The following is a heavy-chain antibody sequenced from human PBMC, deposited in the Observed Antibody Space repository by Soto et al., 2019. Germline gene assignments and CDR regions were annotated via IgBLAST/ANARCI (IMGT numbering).Heavy chain of an antibody. CDR1: GYTFTGCY. Sequence: GASVKVSCKASGYTFTGCYMHWVRQAPGQGLEWMGWINPNSGGTNYAQKFQGWVTMTRDTSISTAYMELSRLRSDDTAVYYCARTLYGDYAPRYFDYWGQGTLVTVSS. J-gene: IGHJ4*02. CDR3: ARTLYGDYAPRYFDY. V-gene: IGHV1-2*04. CDR2: INPNSGGT. D-gene: IGHD4-17*01.